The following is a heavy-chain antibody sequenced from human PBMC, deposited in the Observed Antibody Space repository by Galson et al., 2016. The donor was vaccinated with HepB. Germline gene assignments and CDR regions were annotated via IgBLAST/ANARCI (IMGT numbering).Heavy chain of an antibody. CDR3: AKDLLETKFGWSYGYL. V-gene: IGHV3-30*18. CDR2: IWFDGTNQ. Sequence: SLRLSCAASGFTLSSSAMSWVRQAPGKGLEWVAVIWFDGTNQYYADSVKGRFTISRDNSNNALYLQMNSLRAEDTALYYCAKDLLETKFGWSYGYLWGQGTLLTVSS. D-gene: IGHD5-18*01. J-gene: IGHJ1*01. CDR1: GFTLSSSA.